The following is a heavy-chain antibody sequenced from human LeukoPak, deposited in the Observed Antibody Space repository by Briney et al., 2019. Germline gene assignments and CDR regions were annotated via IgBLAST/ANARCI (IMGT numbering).Heavy chain of an antibody. V-gene: IGHV1-18*04. CDR3: ARMLAAAVTPHFDY. Sequence: ASVKVSCKASGYTFTGYYMHWVRQAPGQGLEWMGWISAYNGNTNYAQKLQGRVTMTTDTSTSTAYMELRSLRSDDTAVYYCARMLAAAVTPHFDYWGQGTLVTVSS. CDR1: GYTFTGYY. CDR2: ISAYNGNT. J-gene: IGHJ4*02. D-gene: IGHD4-23*01.